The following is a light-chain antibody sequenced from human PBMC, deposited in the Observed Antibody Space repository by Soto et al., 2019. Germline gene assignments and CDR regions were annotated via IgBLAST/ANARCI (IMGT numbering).Light chain of an antibody. CDR1: QNISRS. J-gene: IGKJ1*01. Sequence: EIKMNESPSTLSESPEDRATLSCRASQNISRSLAWYQQKPGQGPSLLIYGTSSRAGGVPARFSGGGSGTEFTLTITSLQPEDFAVYYCHQYNGWPRPVGRGTKVDIK. V-gene: IGKV3-15*01. CDR2: GTS. CDR3: HQYNGWPRP.